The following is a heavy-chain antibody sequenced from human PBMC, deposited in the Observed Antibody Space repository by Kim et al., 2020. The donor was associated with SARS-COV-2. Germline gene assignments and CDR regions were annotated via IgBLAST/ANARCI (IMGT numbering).Heavy chain of an antibody. V-gene: IGHV3-33*01. CDR2: IWYDGTNK. Sequence: GGSLRLSCAVSGFTFSSRGMHWVRQAPGKGLEWVAVIWYDGTNKYYADSMKGRFTISRDNSKNTLYLQMNSLRAEDTAIYYCATVFGPYSSTWYSIDSWGPGSLNPVSS. CDR1: GFTFSSRG. CDR3: ATVFGPYSSTWYSIDS. D-gene: IGHD6-13*01. J-gene: IGHJ4*03.